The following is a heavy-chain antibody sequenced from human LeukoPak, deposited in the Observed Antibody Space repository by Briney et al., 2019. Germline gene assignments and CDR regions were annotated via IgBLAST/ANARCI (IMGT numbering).Heavy chain of an antibody. CDR2: IDWDDDK. J-gene: IGHJ5*02. CDR3: ARGYDFWSGYNWFDP. V-gene: IGHV2-70*01. Sequence: SGPTLVNPTQTLTLTCTFSGFSLSTSGMCVSWIRQPPGKALEWLALIDWDDDKYYSTSLKTRLTISKDTSKTQVVLTMTNMDPVDTATYYCARGYDFWSGYNWFDPWGQGTLVTVSS. D-gene: IGHD3-3*01. CDR1: GFSLSTSGMC.